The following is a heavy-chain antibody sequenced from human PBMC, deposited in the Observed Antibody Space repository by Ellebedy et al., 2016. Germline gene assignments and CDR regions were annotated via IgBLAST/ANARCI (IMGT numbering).Heavy chain of an antibody. J-gene: IGHJ4*02. V-gene: IGHV3-21*04. Sequence: GESLKISXAASGFTFSSYSMNWVRQAPGKGLEWVSSISSSSSYIYYADSVKGRFTISRDNAKNTLYLQMNSLRAEDTAVYYCAKVRGTSIAARFYYYFDYWGQGTLVTVSS. CDR3: AKVRGTSIAARFYYYFDY. CDR1: GFTFSSYS. CDR2: ISSSSSYI. D-gene: IGHD6-6*01.